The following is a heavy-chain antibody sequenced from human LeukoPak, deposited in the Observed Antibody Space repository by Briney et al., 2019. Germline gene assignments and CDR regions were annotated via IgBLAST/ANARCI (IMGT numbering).Heavy chain of an antibody. CDR1: GFTFSSDA. V-gene: IGHV3-23*01. Sequence: GGSLRLSCAASGFTFSSDAMSWVRQAPGKGLEWVSAISGSGGSTYYADSVKGRFTISRDTSKNTLSLQLNTLRAEDTAVYYCAKDAGYSRYYNWFDPWGQGNLVTVSS. CDR2: ISGSGGST. CDR3: AKDAGYSRYYNWFDP. D-gene: IGHD6-13*01. J-gene: IGHJ5*02.